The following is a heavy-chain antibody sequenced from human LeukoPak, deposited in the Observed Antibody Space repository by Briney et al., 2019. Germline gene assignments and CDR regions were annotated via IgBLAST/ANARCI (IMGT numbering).Heavy chain of an antibody. CDR3: ARSFFQWNYGSCLDS. V-gene: IGHV3-64*01. CDR2: ISSNGGST. Sequence: GGSLRLSCAASGFTFSSYAMHWVRQAPGKGLEYVSAISSNGGSTYYANSVKGRFTISRENSKSTVYLQMNSLRPEDTAVYSCARSFFQWNYGSCLDSCGQGTLVTVSS. J-gene: IGHJ4*02. CDR1: GFTFSSYA. D-gene: IGHD1-7*01.